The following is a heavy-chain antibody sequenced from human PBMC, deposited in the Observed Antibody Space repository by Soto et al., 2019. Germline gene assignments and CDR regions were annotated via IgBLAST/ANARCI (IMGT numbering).Heavy chain of an antibody. V-gene: IGHV1-2*02. CDR3: ARDYYDSSGYSFTFDY. Sequence: ASVKVSCKASGYTFTGYYMHWVRQAPGQGLEWMGWINPNSGGTNHAQKFQGRVTMTRDTSISTAYMELSRLRSDDTAVYYCARDYYDSSGYSFTFDYWGQGPLVTVSS. D-gene: IGHD3-22*01. J-gene: IGHJ4*02. CDR1: GYTFTGYY. CDR2: INPNSGGT.